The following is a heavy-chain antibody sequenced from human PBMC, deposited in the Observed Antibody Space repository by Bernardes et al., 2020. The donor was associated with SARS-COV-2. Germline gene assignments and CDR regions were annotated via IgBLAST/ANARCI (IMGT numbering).Heavy chain of an antibody. D-gene: IGHD3-22*01. CDR3: VGRNYDSTGFSDF. CDR1: GFAFSNYW. J-gene: IGHJ4*02. CDR2: IKTDGSTT. Sequence: GGSLRLSCAASGFAFSNYWMHWVRQASGKGLVWVSRIKTDGSTTNYADSVKGRFTISRDYAKNTLYLQMNSLRVEDTAVYYCVGRNYDSTGFSDFWGQGTLVTVSS. V-gene: IGHV3-74*01.